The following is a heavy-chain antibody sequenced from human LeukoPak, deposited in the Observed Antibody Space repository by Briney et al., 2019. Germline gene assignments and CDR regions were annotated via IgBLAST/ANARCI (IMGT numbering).Heavy chain of an antibody. J-gene: IGHJ6*02. V-gene: IGHV4-4*07. Sequence: SETLSLTCTVSGGSLSSYYWSWIRQPAGKGLEWIGRIYTSGSTNYNPSLTSPVTMSVDTSKNQFSLKLSSVTAADTAVYYCARDSRYCSGGSCYASYYYYGMDVWGQGTTVTVSS. D-gene: IGHD2-15*01. CDR1: GGSLSSYY. CDR3: ARDSRYCSGGSCYASYYYYGMDV. CDR2: IYTSGST.